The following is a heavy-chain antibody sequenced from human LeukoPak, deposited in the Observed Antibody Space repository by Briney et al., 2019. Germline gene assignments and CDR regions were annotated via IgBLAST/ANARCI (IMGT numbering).Heavy chain of an antibody. J-gene: IGHJ3*01. CDR3: AKEFLAYDAFDV. Sequence: GGSLRLSCAGSGFTFSSYEMNWVRQAPGKGLEWVSYISSSGSTIYYADSVKGRFTISRDNAKNSLYLQMNSLRTEDTAFYYCAKEFLAYDAFDVWGQGTMVTVSS. CDR1: GFTFSSYE. V-gene: IGHV3-48*03. CDR2: ISSSGSTI.